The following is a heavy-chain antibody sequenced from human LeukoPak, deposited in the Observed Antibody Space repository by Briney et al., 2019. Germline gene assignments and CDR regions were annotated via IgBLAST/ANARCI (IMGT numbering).Heavy chain of an antibody. CDR2: INPSGGST. CDR1: GYTFTSYY. Sequence: ASVKVSCKASGYTFTSYYMHWVRQAPGQGPEWMGIINPSGGSTSYAQKFQGRVTMTRDMSTSTVYMELSSLRSEDTAVYYCARQKGIAVAGTGMDVWGKGTTVTVSS. V-gene: IGHV1-46*01. CDR3: ARQKGIAVAGTGMDV. J-gene: IGHJ6*04. D-gene: IGHD6-19*01.